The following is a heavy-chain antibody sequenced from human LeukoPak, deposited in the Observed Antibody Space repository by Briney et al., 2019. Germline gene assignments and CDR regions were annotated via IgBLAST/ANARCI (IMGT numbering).Heavy chain of an antibody. Sequence: LSLTCAVYGGSFSGYYWSWIRQAPGKGLEWVSYISGSGSTTYYADSVKGRFTISRDNAKNSLYLQMNSLRAEDTAVYYCARDQVSVAGTGIDYWGQGTLITVSS. J-gene: IGHJ4*02. V-gene: IGHV3-11*04. CDR1: GGSFSGYY. CDR2: ISGSGSTT. D-gene: IGHD6-19*01. CDR3: ARDQVSVAGTGIDY.